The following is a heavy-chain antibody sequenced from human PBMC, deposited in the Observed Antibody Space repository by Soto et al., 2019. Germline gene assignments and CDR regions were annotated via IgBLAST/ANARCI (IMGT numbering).Heavy chain of an antibody. CDR2: IYSGGSA. V-gene: IGHV3-66*01. CDR1: GFTVSSNY. CDR3: TRVYSSSYHYFDY. J-gene: IGHJ4*02. Sequence: PGGSLRLSCAASGFTVSSNYMSWVRQAPGKGLEWVSVIYSGGSAYYADSVKGRFTISRDNSKNTLYLQMSSLRAEDTAVYYCTRVYSSSYHYFDYWGQGTLVTVSS. D-gene: IGHD6-13*01.